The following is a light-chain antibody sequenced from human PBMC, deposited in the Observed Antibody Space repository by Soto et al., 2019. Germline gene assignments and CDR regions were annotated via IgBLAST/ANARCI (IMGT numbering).Light chain of an antibody. CDR2: GAS. CDR3: QQYDQWPIT. V-gene: IGKV3-15*01. CDR1: PPVSDN. J-gene: IGKJ5*01. Sequence: EVVMTQSPANLSVSPGGGATLSCWASPPVSDNLAWYQHKPGQAPRLLIYGASARALGIPDRFSGSGSGTEFSFTVTSLQSEDFAVYYCQQYDQWPITFGQGTRLEIK.